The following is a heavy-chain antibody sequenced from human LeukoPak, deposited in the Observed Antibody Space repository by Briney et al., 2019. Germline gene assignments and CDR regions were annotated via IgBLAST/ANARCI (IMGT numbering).Heavy chain of an antibody. J-gene: IGHJ5*02. CDR2: IYYSGST. Sequence: PSETLSLTCTVSGGSISSYYWSWIRQPPGKGLEWIGYIYYSGSTNYNPSLKSRVTISVDTSKNQFSLKLSSVTAADTAVYYCAKGPAMVRGTFDPWGQGTLVTVSS. D-gene: IGHD3-10*01. CDR3: AKGPAMVRGTFDP. CDR1: GGSISSYY. V-gene: IGHV4-59*01.